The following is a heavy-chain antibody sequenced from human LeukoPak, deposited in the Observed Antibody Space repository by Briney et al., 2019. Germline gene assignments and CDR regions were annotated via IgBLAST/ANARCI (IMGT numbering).Heavy chain of an antibody. D-gene: IGHD4-17*01. Sequence: SETLSLTCTVSGGSVSSGTYYWSWIRHPPGKGLEWIGYIYYSGSTNYSPSLKSRVTISADTSKNQFSLKLTSVTVADTAVYYCARNYGDSLYYFDYWGQGTLVTVSS. V-gene: IGHV4-61*01. CDR3: ARNYGDSLYYFDY. CDR1: GGSVSSGTYY. J-gene: IGHJ4*02. CDR2: IYYSGST.